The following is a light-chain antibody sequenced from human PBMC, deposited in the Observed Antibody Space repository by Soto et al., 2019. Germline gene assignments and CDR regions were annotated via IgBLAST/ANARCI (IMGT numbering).Light chain of an antibody. CDR3: SPYTSSSTLYV. V-gene: IGLV2-14*01. J-gene: IGLJ1*01. CDR2: EVN. CDR1: SSDVGGYTY. Sequence: QSVLTQPASVSGSPRQSITISCTGASSDVGGYTYVSWYQQHPGKAPKLIIYEVNNRPSGVSHRFSGSKSGNTASLTISGLQAEDEADYYCSPYTSSSTLYVFGTGTKV.